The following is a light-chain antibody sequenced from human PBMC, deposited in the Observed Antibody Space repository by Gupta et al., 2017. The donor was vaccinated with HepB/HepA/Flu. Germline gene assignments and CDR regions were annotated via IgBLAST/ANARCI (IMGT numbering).Light chain of an antibody. Sequence: QSVFTQPPSGSAAPGTRGTISCSGSNSNIGTNHVSWYQHLPGTAPKLLTHENNKRPSGIPDRFSGSRSGSSATLDITGLQTGDEADYYCGAWDSSLSVGVFGGGTQLSVL. V-gene: IGLV1-51*02. CDR1: NSNIGTNH. CDR3: GAWDSSLSVGV. J-gene: IGLJ3*02. CDR2: ENN.